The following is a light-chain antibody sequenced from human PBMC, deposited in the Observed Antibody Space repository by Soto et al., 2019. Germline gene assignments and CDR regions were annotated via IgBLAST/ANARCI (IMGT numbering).Light chain of an antibody. CDR2: GNS. Sequence: QSVLTQPPSVSGAPGQRVTISCTGSSSNIGAGYDVHWYQQLPGTAPKLLIYGNSNRPSGVPDRFSGSKSGTSASLAITGLRAEDDDDYYCQSYDSSLSGWVFGGGTKRTVL. V-gene: IGLV1-40*01. CDR1: SSNIGAGYD. CDR3: QSYDSSLSGWV. J-gene: IGLJ3*02.